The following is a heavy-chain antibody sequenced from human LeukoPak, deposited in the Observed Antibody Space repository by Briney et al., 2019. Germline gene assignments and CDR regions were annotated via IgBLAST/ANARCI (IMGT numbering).Heavy chain of an antibody. CDR2: IRGSGDRR. CDR3: AKRNIRGDKNLDY. V-gene: IGHV3-23*01. CDR1: VYTFVSYA. Sequence: GGSLRLSCAPSVYTFVSYALSGGPDAPGGGREWVSDIRGSGDRRHSAHSVRGRFTISRDNSKNTLYLQMNSLRSEDTAVYYCAKRNIRGDKNLDYWGQGSLVSVSS. J-gene: IGHJ4*02. D-gene: IGHD2/OR15-2a*01.